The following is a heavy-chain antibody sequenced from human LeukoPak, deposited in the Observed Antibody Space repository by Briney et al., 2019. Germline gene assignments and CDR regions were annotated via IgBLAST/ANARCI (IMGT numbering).Heavy chain of an antibody. Sequence: PSETLSLTCTVSGGSISSYYWSWIRQPAGKGLEWIGRIYTSGSTNYNPSLKSRVTMSVDTSKNQFSLKLSSVTAADTAVYYCARGLVRAVAGVPHSHDAFDIWGQGTMVTVSS. CDR1: GGSISSYY. J-gene: IGHJ3*02. CDR3: ARGLVRAVAGVPHSHDAFDI. V-gene: IGHV4-4*07. D-gene: IGHD6-19*01. CDR2: IYTSGST.